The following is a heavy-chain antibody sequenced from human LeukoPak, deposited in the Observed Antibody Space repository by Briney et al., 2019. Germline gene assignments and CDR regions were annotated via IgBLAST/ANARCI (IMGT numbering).Heavy chain of an antibody. Sequence: GQSLKISCKASGYSFTTYWLGWVRQMPGKGLEWMGIIYPGYSDIRYSPSFQGQVTISADRSISTAYLQWSSLKASDTAMYYCARSITMDPHDAFDIWGQGTMVTVS. CDR3: ARSITMDPHDAFDI. V-gene: IGHV5-51*01. J-gene: IGHJ3*02. CDR1: GYSFTTYW. D-gene: IGHD3-10*01. CDR2: IYPGYSDI.